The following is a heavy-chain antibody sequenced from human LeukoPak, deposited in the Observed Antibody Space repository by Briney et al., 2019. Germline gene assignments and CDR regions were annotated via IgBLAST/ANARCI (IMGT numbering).Heavy chain of an antibody. CDR1: GFTFRSYA. J-gene: IGHJ2*01. D-gene: IGHD3-16*02. V-gene: IGHV3-11*03. Sequence: GGSLRLSCAASGFTFRSYAMSWVRQAPGKGLEWVSYTSSSSSYTNYADSLKGRFTISRDNAKNSLFLQMNSLRAEDTAVYYCARVVGRTWYFDLWGRGALVTVSS. CDR2: TSSSSSYT. CDR3: ARVVGRTWYFDL.